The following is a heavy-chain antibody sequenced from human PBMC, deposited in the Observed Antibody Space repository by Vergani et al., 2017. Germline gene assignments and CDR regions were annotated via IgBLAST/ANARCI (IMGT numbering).Heavy chain of an antibody. D-gene: IGHD2-21*01. CDR2: INPSGGST. CDR3: ARSIGYCAGATFRAYYFDH. CDR1: GYTFTNYY. V-gene: IGHV1-46*01. Sequence: QVLLVQSGAEVKKPGASVRVSCKTSGYTFTNYYIHWVRQAPGQGLEWMGIINPSGGSTTYAQKFQGRVTMTRDTSTSTVYMELSSLRSEDTAVYYCARSIGYCAGATFRAYYFDHWGQGTRVTVSS. J-gene: IGHJ5*02.